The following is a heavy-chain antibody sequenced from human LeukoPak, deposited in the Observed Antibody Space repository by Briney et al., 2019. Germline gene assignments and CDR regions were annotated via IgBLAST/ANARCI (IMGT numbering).Heavy chain of an antibody. CDR3: ARQRRYCSGDNCYQRTFDY. CDR1: GFIFNNYW. J-gene: IGHJ4*02. V-gene: IGHV3-7*01. Sequence: GGPLRLSCAASGFIFNNYWISWVRQAPGEGLEWVANIKQDGSEKYYVDSVKGRFTISRDNAKNSLYLQMNSLRAEDTAVYYCARQRRYCSGDNCYQRTFDYWGQGTLVTVSS. D-gene: IGHD2-15*01. CDR2: IKQDGSEK.